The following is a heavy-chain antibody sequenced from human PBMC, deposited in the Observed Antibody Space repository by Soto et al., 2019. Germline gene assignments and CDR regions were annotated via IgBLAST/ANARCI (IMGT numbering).Heavy chain of an antibody. V-gene: IGHV1-69*01. Sequence: QVQLVQSGAEVKKPGSSVKVSCKASGGIFSSHSFSWVRQAPGQGLEWMGGIVPVFGPANYAQRFQGRVTITTDESTTTAYMELSSLRSEDTAVYYCARGGSIVGNTITNYYGMDVWGQGTTVTVSS. CDR3: ARGGSIVGNTITNYYGMDV. CDR2: IVPVFGPA. D-gene: IGHD1-26*01. J-gene: IGHJ6*02. CDR1: GGIFSSHS.